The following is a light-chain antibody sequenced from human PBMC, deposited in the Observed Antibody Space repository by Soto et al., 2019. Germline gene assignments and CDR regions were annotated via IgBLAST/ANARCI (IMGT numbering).Light chain of an antibody. V-gene: IGLV3-21*04. J-gene: IGLJ1*01. CDR3: QVWDSSSDRFYV. CDR1: NIGSKS. CDR2: YDS. Sequence: SYELTQPPSVSVAPGKTARITCGGNNIGSKSVHWYQQKPGQAPVLVIYYDSDRPSGIPERVSGSNSGNTATLTISRVEAGDEADYYCQVWDSSSDRFYVFGTGTKLTVL.